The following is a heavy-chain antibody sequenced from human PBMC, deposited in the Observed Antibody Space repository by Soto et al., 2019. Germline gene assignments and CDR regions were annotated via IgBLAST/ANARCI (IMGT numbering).Heavy chain of an antibody. CDR1: GGSISSSIYY. V-gene: IGHV4-39*07. CDR3: ARVPGP. CDR2: IFYSGST. J-gene: IGHJ5*02. Sequence: PSETLSLTCTVSGGSISSSIYYGGWIRQPPGKGLEWIGSIFYSGSTYYNPSLKSRVTISVDRSKNQFSLKLSSVTAADTAVYYCARVPGPWGQGTLVTGSS.